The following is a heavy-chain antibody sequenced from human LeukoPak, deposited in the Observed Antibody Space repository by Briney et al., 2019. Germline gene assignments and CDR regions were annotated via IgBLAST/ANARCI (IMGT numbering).Heavy chain of an antibody. CDR1: GFTFSDFG. CDR3: ARAQTYYGSGSYLY. J-gene: IGHJ4*02. D-gene: IGHD3-10*01. V-gene: IGHV3-30*03. CDR2: ISDDGNNN. Sequence: GGSLRLSCAASGFTFSDFGMHWVRQAPGKGLEWVAVISDDGNNNYYADSVKGRFTISRDNAKNSLYLQMNSLRDEDTAVYYCARAQTYYGSGSYLYWGQGTLVTVSS.